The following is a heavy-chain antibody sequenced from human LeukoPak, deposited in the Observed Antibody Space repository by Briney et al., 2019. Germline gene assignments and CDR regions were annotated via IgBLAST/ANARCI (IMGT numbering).Heavy chain of an antibody. CDR3: AIQDYDILTGTYYFDY. CDR1: GGSISSYY. D-gene: IGHD3-9*01. V-gene: IGHV4-59*01. J-gene: IGHJ4*02. CDR2: IYYSGST. Sequence: SETLSLTCTVSGGSISSYYWSWIRQPPGKGLEWIGYIYYSGSTNYNPSLKSQVTISVDTSKNQFSLKLSSVTAADTAVYYCAIQDYDILTGTYYFDYWGQGTLVTVSS.